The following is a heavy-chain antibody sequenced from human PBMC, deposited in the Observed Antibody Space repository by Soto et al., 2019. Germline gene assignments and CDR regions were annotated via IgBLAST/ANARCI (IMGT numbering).Heavy chain of an antibody. D-gene: IGHD3-10*01. Sequence: GGSLRLSCAASGFTFSSYAMHWVRQAPGKGLEYVSAISSNGGSTYYANSVKGRFTISRDNSKNTLYLQMGSLRAEDMAVYYCARGRFGEFDAFDIWGQGTMVTVSS. J-gene: IGHJ3*02. V-gene: IGHV3-64*01. CDR1: GFTFSSYA. CDR2: ISSNGGST. CDR3: ARGRFGEFDAFDI.